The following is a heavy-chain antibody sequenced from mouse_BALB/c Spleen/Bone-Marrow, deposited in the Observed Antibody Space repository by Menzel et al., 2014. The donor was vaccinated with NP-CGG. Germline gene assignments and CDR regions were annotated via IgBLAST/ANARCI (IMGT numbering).Heavy chain of an antibody. CDR3: ARDRAMDY. Sequence: EVKLQESGPGLVKPSQSLSLTCSVTGHSITSGYYWNWIRQFPGNKLEWMGYISYDGSNNYNPSLKNRISITRDTSKNQFFLKLNSVTTEDTATYYCARDRAMDYWGQGTSVTVSS. V-gene: IGHV3-6*02. J-gene: IGHJ4*01. CDR1: GHSITSGYY. CDR2: ISYDGSN.